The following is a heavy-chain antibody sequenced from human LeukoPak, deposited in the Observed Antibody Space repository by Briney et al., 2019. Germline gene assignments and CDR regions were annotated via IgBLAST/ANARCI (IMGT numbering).Heavy chain of an antibody. J-gene: IGHJ4*02. CDR1: GGTFSSYA. CDR3: ARGPYGDYEPFGFDY. Sequence: SVKVSCKASGGTFSSYAISWVRQAPGQGLDGMGRIIPIFGTANYAQKFQDRVTITTHKSTSTDYMELSSLRSEDTAVYYCARGPYGDYEPFGFDYWGQGTLVTVSS. D-gene: IGHD4-17*01. CDR2: IIPIFGTA. V-gene: IGHV1-69*05.